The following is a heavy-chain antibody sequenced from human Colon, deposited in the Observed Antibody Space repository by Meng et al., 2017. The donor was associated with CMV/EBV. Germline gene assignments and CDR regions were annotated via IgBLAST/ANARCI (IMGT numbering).Heavy chain of an antibody. CDR2: IYPYDSDT. CDR1: GYTFTTYW. Sequence: GESLKPPCRASGYTFTTYWIDWVRQMPGKGLEWVVSIYPYDSDTRYRPSLPGQVTISADKSINNPYLQWSSLKTSDTATEYCARRAGTGWFDPWGQGTQVTVSS. J-gene: IGHJ5*02. CDR3: ARRAGTGWFDP. V-gene: IGHV5-51*01. D-gene: IGHD6-19*01.